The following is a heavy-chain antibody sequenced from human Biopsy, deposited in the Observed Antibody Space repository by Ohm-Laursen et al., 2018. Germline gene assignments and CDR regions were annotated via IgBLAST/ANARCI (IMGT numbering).Heavy chain of an antibody. D-gene: IGHD3-9*01. CDR3: ATKLTGYFHH. CDR2: NIPILGTG. Sequence: GSSVTVSCKATGGTFSNYGVNWVRQAPGQGLEWLGGNIPILGTGNYAQKFQDRVTVAADTSTSTATMELRSLRSDDTAVYYCATKLTGYFHHWGQGTLVIVSS. V-gene: IGHV1-69*06. J-gene: IGHJ1*01. CDR1: GGTFSNYG.